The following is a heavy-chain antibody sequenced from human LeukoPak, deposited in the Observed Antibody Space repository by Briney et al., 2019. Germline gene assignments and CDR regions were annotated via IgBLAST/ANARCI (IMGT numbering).Heavy chain of an antibody. CDR1: GGSVSSSSYD. CDR2: IYYSGRT. Sequence: PSETLSLTCTVSGGSVSSSSYDWGWVRQPPGKDLEWIGKIYYSGRTYYSPSLRGRVFISIDTSKNQFSLKMTSVTAADRAVYYCARRRHDVTAVFDATGGFDPWGQGILVTVSS. V-gene: IGHV4-39*01. D-gene: IGHD5-18*01. CDR3: ARRRHDVTAVFDATGGFDP. J-gene: IGHJ5*02.